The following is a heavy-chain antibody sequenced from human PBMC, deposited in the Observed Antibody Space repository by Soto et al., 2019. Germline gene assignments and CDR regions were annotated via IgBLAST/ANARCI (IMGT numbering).Heavy chain of an antibody. CDR1: GYTFNTYA. CDR3: ARSSSCSSGGCYSPY. CDR2: INTNNGYT. D-gene: IGHD2-15*01. J-gene: IGHJ4*02. V-gene: IGHV1-18*01. Sequence: QVPLVQSGAEVTKPGASVKVSCKAPGYTFNTYAISWVRQAPGQGLEWVGWINTNNGYTYYAQSLQGRVTMTTDTSTSTAYMELRSLGSDDTAMYYCARSSSCSSGGCYSPYWGQGTLVTVSS.